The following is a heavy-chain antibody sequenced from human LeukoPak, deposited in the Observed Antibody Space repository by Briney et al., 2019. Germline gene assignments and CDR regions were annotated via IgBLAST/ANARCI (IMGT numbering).Heavy chain of an antibody. D-gene: IGHD6-19*01. CDR1: GYTFTGYY. CDR2: INPNSGGT. CDR3: ARKCSSGWRENYYYYYGMDV. V-gene: IGHV1-2*02. J-gene: IGHJ6*02. Sequence: ASVKVSCKASGYTFTGYYMHWVRQAPGQGLEWMGWINPNSGGTNYAQKFQGRVTMTRDTSISTAYMELSRLRSDDTAVYYCARKCSSGWRENYYYYYGMDVWGQGTTVTVSS.